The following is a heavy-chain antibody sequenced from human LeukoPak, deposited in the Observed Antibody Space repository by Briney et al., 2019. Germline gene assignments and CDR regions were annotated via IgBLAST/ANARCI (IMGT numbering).Heavy chain of an antibody. CDR2: ISSSGSTI. D-gene: IGHD1-7*01. J-gene: IGHJ1*01. CDR1: GFTFSDYY. V-gene: IGHV3-11*01. Sequence: NPGGSLRLSCAASGFTFSDYYMSWIRQDPGKGLEWVSYISSSGSTIYYADSVKGRFTISRDNAKNSLYLQMNSPRAEDTAVYYCARSATGTRYFQHWGQGTLVTVSS. CDR3: ARSATGTRYFQH.